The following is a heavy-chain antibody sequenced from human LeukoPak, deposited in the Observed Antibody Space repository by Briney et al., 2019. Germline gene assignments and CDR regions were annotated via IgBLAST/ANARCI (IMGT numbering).Heavy chain of an antibody. J-gene: IGHJ4*02. V-gene: IGHV3-23*01. Sequence: GGSLRLSCAASGFTFSSYAMSWVRQAPGKGLEWVSAISGSGGSTYYADSVKGRFTISRDNSKNAVYLQMNNLRAEDTAVYYCVDPPNKDFWGQGTLVTVSS. D-gene: IGHD1/OR15-1a*01. CDR2: ISGSGGST. CDR1: GFTFSSYA. CDR3: VDPPNKDF.